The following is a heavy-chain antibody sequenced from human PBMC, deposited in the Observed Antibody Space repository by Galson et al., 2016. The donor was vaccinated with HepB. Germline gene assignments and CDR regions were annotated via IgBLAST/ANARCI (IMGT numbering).Heavy chain of an antibody. Sequence: SLRLSCAASGFTVGNNYMSWVRQAPGKGLEWVSLIYSGGNTLYADSVKGRFSISSDNSKNTLYLQMNSLGAEDTAVYYCASNPGASTWGWGQGTLVTVAS. CDR1: GFTVGNNY. CDR2: IYSGGNT. D-gene: IGHD6-13*01. V-gene: IGHV3-66*01. CDR3: ASNPGASTWG. J-gene: IGHJ4*02.